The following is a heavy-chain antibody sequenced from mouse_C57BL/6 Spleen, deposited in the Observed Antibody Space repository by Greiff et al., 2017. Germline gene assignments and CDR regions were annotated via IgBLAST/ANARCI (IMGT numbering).Heavy chain of an antibody. V-gene: IGHV1-69*01. Sequence: LQQPGAELVTRGASVKLFCKASGYTFTSYWMHWVKQRPGQGLEWIGEIDSSDSYTNYNQKYKGKSTLTVDKSSSTAYIQLSSLTSEDSAVYYCARGTGHYYAMDYWGQGTSVTVSS. CDR3: ARGTGHYYAMDY. CDR1: GYTFTSYW. D-gene: IGHD4-1*01. J-gene: IGHJ4*01. CDR2: IDSSDSYT.